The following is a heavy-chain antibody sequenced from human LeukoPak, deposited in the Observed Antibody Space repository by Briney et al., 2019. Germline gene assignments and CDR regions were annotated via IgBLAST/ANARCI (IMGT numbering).Heavy chain of an antibody. D-gene: IGHD3-3*01. CDR2: ISGSGSST. Sequence: PGGSLRLSCAASGFTFSTYAMSWVRQAPGKGLEWVSAISGSGSSTYYADSVKGRFTISRDNSKNTLYLQMNSLRAEDTAVYYCARGPTEDYDFWSGAPPEYYYYMDVWGKGTTVTVSS. CDR3: ARGPTEDYDFWSGAPPEYYYYMDV. CDR1: GFTFSTYA. J-gene: IGHJ6*03. V-gene: IGHV3-23*01.